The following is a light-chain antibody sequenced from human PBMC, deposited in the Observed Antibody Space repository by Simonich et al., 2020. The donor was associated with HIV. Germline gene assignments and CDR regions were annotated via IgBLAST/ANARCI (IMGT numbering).Light chain of an antibody. CDR2: EDN. CDR3: QSYDGSNHRV. J-gene: IGLJ3*02. Sequence: NFMLTQPHSVSESPGKTVTISCTRSSGSIAGNYVLWYQQRPGSAPPAVIYEDNQRPSGVPDRFSGSIDSSSNSASLTISGLKTEDEADYYCQSYDGSNHRVFGGGTKLTVL. CDR1: SGSIAGNY. V-gene: IGLV6-57*03.